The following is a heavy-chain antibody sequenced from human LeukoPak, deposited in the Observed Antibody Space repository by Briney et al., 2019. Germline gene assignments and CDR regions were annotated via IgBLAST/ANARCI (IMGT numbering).Heavy chain of an antibody. CDR3: AKDGAVTWFGEAT. Sequence: PGGSLRLACAASGFTFSSYGMQWVRQAPGKGLELVALISPDGRDKYYGDSVKGRFTISRDNSKNTLYLQMNSPRAEDTAVYYCAKDGAVTWFGEATWGEGTPVTVSS. CDR1: GFTFSSYG. V-gene: IGHV3-30*18. J-gene: IGHJ5*02. D-gene: IGHD3-10*01. CDR2: ISPDGRDK.